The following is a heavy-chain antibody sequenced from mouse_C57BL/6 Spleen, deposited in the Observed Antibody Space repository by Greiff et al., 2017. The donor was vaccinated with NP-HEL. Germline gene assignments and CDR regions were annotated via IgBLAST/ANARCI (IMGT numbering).Heavy chain of an antibody. CDR2: IWSGGST. D-gene: IGHD2-4*01. Sequence: VQLKESGPGLVQPSQSLSITCTVSGFSLTSYGVHWVRQSPGKGLEWLGVIWSGGSTDYNAAFISRLSISKDNSKSQVFFKMNSLQADDTAIYYCARGYDYDSGAAYWGQGTLVTVSA. V-gene: IGHV2-2*01. CDR3: ARGYDYDSGAAY. J-gene: IGHJ3*01. CDR1: GFSLTSYG.